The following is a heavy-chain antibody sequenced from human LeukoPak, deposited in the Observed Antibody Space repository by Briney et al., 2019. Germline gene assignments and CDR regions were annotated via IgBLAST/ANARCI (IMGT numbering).Heavy chain of an antibody. V-gene: IGHV1-2*02. CDR2: INPNSGGT. D-gene: IGHD2/OR15-2a*01. CDR1: GYTFTGYY. J-gene: IGHJ4*02. Sequence: ASVKVSCKASGYTFTGYYMHWVRQAPGQGLEWMGWINPNSGGTNYAQKFQGRVTMTRDTSISTAYMELSRLRSDDTAVYYCARDSPDEYPGCFDYWGQGTLVTVSS. CDR3: ARDSPDEYPGCFDY.